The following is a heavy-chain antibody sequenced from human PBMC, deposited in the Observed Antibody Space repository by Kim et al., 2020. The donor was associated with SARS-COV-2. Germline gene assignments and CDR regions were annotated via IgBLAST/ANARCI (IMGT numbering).Heavy chain of an antibody. CDR3: ATQYSSCLYYFDY. J-gene: IGHJ4*02. V-gene: IGHV3-21*01. CDR1: GFTFSSYS. Sequence: GGSLRLSCAASGFTFSSYSMNWVRQAPGKGLEWVSSISSSSSYIYYADSVKGRFTISRDNAKNSLYLQMNSLRAEDTAVYYCATQYSSCLYYFDYWGQGTMVTVPP. CDR2: ISSSSSYI. D-gene: IGHD6-19*01.